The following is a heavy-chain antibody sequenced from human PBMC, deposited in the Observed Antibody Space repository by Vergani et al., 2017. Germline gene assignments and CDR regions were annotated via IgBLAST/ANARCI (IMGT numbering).Heavy chain of an antibody. CDR1: GFTFSSYA. CDR2: ISSSGSTI. J-gene: IGHJ6*03. D-gene: IGHD2-2*02. Sequence: EVQLLESGGGLVQPGGSLRLSCAASGFTFSSYAMSWVRQAPGKGLEWVSYISSSGSTIYYADSVKGRFTISRDNAKNSLYLQMNSLRAEDTAMYYCAREGVPAGIRGYYYYMDVWGKGTTVTVSS. CDR3: AREGVPAGIRGYYYYMDV. V-gene: IGHV3-48*04.